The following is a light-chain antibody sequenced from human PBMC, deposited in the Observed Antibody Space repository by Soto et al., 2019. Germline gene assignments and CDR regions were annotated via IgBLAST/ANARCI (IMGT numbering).Light chain of an antibody. V-gene: IGLV2-14*01. CDR1: SSDVGGYNY. CDR2: DVS. CDR3: SSYTTSSTLAV. Sequence: QSALTQPASVSGSPEKSITISCTGTSSDVGGYNYVSWYQQHPGKAPKLRIYDVSNRPSGVSTRSSGSKSGNTASLSISGLQAEDEADYSCSSYTTSSTLAVFGTGTKLTVL. J-gene: IGLJ1*01.